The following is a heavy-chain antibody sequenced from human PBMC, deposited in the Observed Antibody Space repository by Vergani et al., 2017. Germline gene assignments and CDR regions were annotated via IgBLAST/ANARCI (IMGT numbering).Heavy chain of an antibody. CDR1: GYTFTSYG. Sequence: QVQLVQSGAEVKKPGASVKVSCKASGYTFTSYGISWVRQAPGQGLEWMGWISAYKGNTNSEQKLQGRVTMTSDTSTSTAYMELRSLRSSDTAVYYCARDPVIIVVPTAPFYYFYYGMDVWGQGTTVTVSS. CDR2: ISAYKGNT. CDR3: ARDPVIIVVPTAPFYYFYYGMDV. V-gene: IGHV1-18*04. J-gene: IGHJ6*02. D-gene: IGHD2-2*01.